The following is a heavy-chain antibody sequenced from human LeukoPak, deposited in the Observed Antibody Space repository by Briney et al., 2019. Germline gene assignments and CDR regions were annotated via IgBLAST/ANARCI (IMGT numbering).Heavy chain of an antibody. Sequence: GGSLRLSCAASGFIFSNAWMNWVRQAPGKGLEWVGRIKSKTEGGTTDYAAPVKGRFTISRDDSQNTVNLQISSLTAEDTAMYFCTTTYIVASTRKSGDYWGQGTLVVVSS. CDR3: TTTYIVASTRKSGDY. CDR2: IKSKTEGGTT. V-gene: IGHV3-15*01. D-gene: IGHD5-12*01. CDR1: GFIFSNAW. J-gene: IGHJ4*02.